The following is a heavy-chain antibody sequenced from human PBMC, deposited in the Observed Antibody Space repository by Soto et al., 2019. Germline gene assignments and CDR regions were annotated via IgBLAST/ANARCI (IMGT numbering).Heavy chain of an antibody. J-gene: IGHJ6*01. Sequence: GESLKISCKASGYSFTSYWIGWVRQMPGKGLEWMGIIYPGDSDTRYSPSFQGQVTISADKSISTAYLQWSSLKASDTAMYYCAAYSGSFYYGMDVWGQGTTVTVSA. V-gene: IGHV5-51*01. CDR3: AAYSGSFYYGMDV. D-gene: IGHD1-26*01. CDR1: GYSFTSYW. CDR2: IYPGDSDT.